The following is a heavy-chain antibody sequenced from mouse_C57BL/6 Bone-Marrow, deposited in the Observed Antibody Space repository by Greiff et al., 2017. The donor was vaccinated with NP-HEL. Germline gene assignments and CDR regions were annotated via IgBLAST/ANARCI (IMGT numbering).Heavy chain of an antibody. CDR2: IDPETGGT. CDR3: TRSDGYYAGVYYFDY. Sequence: VQLQQSGAELVRPGASVTLSCKASGYTFTDYEMHWVKQTPVHGLEWIGAIDPETGGTAYNQKFKGKAILTADKSSSTAYMELRSLTSEDSAVYYCTRSDGYYAGVYYFDYWGQGTTLTVSS. J-gene: IGHJ2*01. V-gene: IGHV1-15*01. D-gene: IGHD2-3*01. CDR1: GYTFTDYE.